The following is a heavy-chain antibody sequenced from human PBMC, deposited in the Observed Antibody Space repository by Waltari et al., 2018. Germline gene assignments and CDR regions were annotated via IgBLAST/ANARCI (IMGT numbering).Heavy chain of an antibody. J-gene: IGHJ4*02. CDR3: AKDASSGYYSY. V-gene: IGHV3-23*03. CDR2: IYSGVST. D-gene: IGHD3-22*01. CDR1: GFTFSSYA. Sequence: EVQLWESGGGLVQPGGSLRLSCAASGFTFSSYAMSWVRQAPGKGLEWVSVIYSGVSTYYADPVKSRLTITRDNSKNTLYLQMNSLRAEDTVVYYCAKDASSGYYSYWGQGTLVTVSS.